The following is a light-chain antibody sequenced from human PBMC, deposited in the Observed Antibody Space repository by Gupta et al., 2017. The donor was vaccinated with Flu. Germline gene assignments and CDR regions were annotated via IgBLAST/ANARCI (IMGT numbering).Light chain of an antibody. Sequence: QSALTQPASVSASPGQAVTISCTGTSNDVGGYNYVSWYQQHPGKAPKLMVYEVSNRPSGVSNRFPGSKSGNTASLTISGLQAEDEADYYCSSYRSSSTLYVFGTGTKVTVL. V-gene: IGLV2-14*01. CDR3: SSYRSSSTLYV. CDR2: EVS. J-gene: IGLJ1*01. CDR1: SNDVGGYNY.